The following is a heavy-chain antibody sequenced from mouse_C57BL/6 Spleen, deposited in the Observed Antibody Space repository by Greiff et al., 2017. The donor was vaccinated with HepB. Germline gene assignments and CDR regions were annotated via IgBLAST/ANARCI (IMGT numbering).Heavy chain of an antibody. D-gene: IGHD1-1*01. V-gene: IGHV1-55*01. Sequence: QVQLQQPGAELVKPGASVKMSCKASGYTFTSYWITWVKQRPGQGLVWIGDIYPGSGSTNYNEKFKSKATLTVDTSSSTAYMQLSSLTSEDSAVYYCARWDPSSPYYFDYWGQGTTLTVSS. CDR2: IYPGSGST. J-gene: IGHJ2*01. CDR1: GYTFTSYW. CDR3: ARWDPSSPYYFDY.